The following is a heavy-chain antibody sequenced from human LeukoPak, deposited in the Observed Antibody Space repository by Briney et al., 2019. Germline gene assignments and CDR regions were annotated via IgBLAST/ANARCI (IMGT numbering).Heavy chain of an antibody. V-gene: IGHV4-31*03. CDR2: IYYSGST. CDR1: GGSISSGGYY. D-gene: IGHD6-13*01. J-gene: IGHJ5*02. Sequence: SQTLSLTCTVSGGSISSGGYYWSWIRQHPGKGLEWIGYIYYSGSTYYNPSLKSRVTISVDTSKNQFSLKLSSVTAADTAVYYCARGVAAAGRRDNWFDPWGQGTLVTVSS. CDR3: ARGVAAAGRRDNWFDP.